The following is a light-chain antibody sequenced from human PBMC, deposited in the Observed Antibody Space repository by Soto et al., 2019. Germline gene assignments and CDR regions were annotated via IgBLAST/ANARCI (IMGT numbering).Light chain of an antibody. CDR3: AVWDASLNGRV. CDR1: SSNIESNT. Sequence: QSVLTQPPSASGTPGQRVTISCSGSSSNIESNTVNWYQQLPGTAPKLLIYSNNQRPSGVPDRLSGSKSGTSASLAISGLQSADEADYYCAVWDASLNGRVFGTGTKVTVL. J-gene: IGLJ1*01. V-gene: IGLV1-44*01. CDR2: SNN.